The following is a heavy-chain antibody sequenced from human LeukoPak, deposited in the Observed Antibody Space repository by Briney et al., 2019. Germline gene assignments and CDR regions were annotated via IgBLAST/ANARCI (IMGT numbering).Heavy chain of an antibody. Sequence: GGSLRLSCAASGFTFSYYGIHWVRQAPGKGLEWVAVISYDGSDKYYADSVKGRFTISRDNSKNTLYLQMNSLRAEETAVYYCAKDITRYGGNAVDYWGQGTLVTVSS. V-gene: IGHV3-30*18. CDR3: AKDITRYGGNAVDY. D-gene: IGHD4-23*01. J-gene: IGHJ4*02. CDR2: ISYDGSDK. CDR1: GFTFSYYG.